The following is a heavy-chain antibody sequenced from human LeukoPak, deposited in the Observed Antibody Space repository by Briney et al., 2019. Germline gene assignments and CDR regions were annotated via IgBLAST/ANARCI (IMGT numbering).Heavy chain of an antibody. J-gene: IGHJ6*03. CDR1: GFTFSSYN. Sequence: PGGSLRLSCAASGFTFSSYNMNWVRQAPGKGLEWVSAISGSGGSTYYADSVKGRFTISRDNSKNTLYLQMNSLRAEDTAVYYCAKAYSYYGSGSAPYYYYYYMDVWGKGTTVTISS. CDR2: ISGSGGST. V-gene: IGHV3-23*01. D-gene: IGHD3-10*01. CDR3: AKAYSYYGSGSAPYYYYYYMDV.